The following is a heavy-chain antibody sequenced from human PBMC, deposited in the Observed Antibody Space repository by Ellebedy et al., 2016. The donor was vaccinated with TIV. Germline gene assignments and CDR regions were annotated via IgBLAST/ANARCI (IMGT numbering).Heavy chain of an antibody. J-gene: IGHJ3*01. CDR1: VFTFSNSW. CDR3: AREMQGLAAIDF. V-gene: IGHV3-7*03. Sequence: GESLKISCVASVFTFSNSWMSWVRQAPGKGLEWVAKIKHDGRRKYYVDSVKGRFTISRANAKNSVYLQMNSLRAEDTAVYYYAREMQGLAAIDFWGQGTMVTVSS. CDR2: IKHDGRRK. D-gene: IGHD6-19*01.